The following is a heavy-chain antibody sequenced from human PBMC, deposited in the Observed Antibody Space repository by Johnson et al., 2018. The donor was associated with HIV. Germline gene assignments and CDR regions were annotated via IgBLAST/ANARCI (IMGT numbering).Heavy chain of an antibody. CDR2: IQYDGSDK. CDR3: AKDGGRWSYSFDV. J-gene: IGHJ3*01. V-gene: IGHV3-30*02. CDR1: GFTFRSNG. Sequence: VESGGGVVQPGGSLRLSCAASGFTFRSNGMHWVRQAPGKGLEWVTFIQYDGSDKSYADSVKGRFTVSRDNSKNTLYLQMNSLRGEDTAMYYCAKDGGRWSYSFDVWGQGTMVSVSS. D-gene: IGHD3-16*01.